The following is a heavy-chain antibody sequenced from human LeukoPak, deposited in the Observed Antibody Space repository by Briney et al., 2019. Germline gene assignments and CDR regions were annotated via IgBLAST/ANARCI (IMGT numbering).Heavy chain of an antibody. CDR1: GFTVSTKF. V-gene: IGHV3-66*01. Sequence: QPGGSRRLSCAASGFTVSTKFMSWVRQAPGKGLEWVSVIYDGGITYYADSVKGRFTISGDNSKNMLFLQMNSLRAEDTAVYYCARFYDTSGYLDCWGQGTLVTVSS. J-gene: IGHJ4*02. CDR3: ARFYDTSGYLDC. D-gene: IGHD3-22*01. CDR2: IYDGGIT.